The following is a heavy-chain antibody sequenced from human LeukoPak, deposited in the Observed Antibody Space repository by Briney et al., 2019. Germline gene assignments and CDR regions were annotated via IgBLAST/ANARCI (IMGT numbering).Heavy chain of an antibody. D-gene: IGHD2-21*01. CDR1: GDSITDYY. J-gene: IGHJ5*01. CDR2: IYHSGTT. CDR3: AKFHNWFDS. V-gene: IGHV4-59*08. Sequence: SETLSLTCTVSGDSITDYYWSWIRQPPGKELEWIGFIYHSGTTSYNPSLNSRVTISIDTSTNQFSLKLSSVTATDTAVYYCAKFHNWFDSWGQGTLVAVSS.